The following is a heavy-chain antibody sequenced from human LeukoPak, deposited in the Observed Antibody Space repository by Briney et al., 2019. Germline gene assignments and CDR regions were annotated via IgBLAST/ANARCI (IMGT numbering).Heavy chain of an antibody. CDR1: GFTFSSYA. CDR2: IRSTGSST. CDR3: ARVYYASWSGQPLSQHWLDP. Sequence: GGSLRLSCAASGFTFSSYAMHWVRQAPGKWLEWVSYIRSTGSSTAYADSVKGRFAISRDNAKNSLYLQMNGLRVEDTAVYYCARVYYASWSGQPLSQHWLDPWGQGTLVTVSS. D-gene: IGHD3-3*01. V-gene: IGHV3-48*03. J-gene: IGHJ5*02.